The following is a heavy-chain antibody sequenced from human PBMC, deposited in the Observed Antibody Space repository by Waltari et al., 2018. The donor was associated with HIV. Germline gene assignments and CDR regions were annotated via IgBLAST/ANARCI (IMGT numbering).Heavy chain of an antibody. Sequence: QVQLQQWGAGLLKPSETLSLTCAVYGGSFSGYYWSWIRQPPGKGLEWIGEINHSGSTYYNPSLKSRVTISVDTSKNQFSLKLSSVTAADTAVYYCARGSGYPIYGMDVWGQGTTVTVSS. D-gene: IGHD2-2*01. CDR1: GGSFSGYY. CDR3: ARGSGYPIYGMDV. CDR2: INHSGST. V-gene: IGHV4-34*01. J-gene: IGHJ6*02.